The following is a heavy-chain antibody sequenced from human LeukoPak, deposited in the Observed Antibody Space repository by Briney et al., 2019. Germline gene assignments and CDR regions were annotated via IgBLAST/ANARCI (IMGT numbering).Heavy chain of an antibody. Sequence: ASVKVSCNASGGTFSSYAISWVRQAPGQGLEWMGGIIPIFGTANYAQKFQGRITITADKSASTAYRELSSLRSADTAVYYCARGASLDVVPAAIRKTHQFDYWRQGTLVTVSS. J-gene: IGHJ4*02. V-gene: IGHV1-69*06. CDR3: ARGASLDVVPAAIRKTHQFDY. D-gene: IGHD2-2*02. CDR1: GGTFSSYA. CDR2: IIPIFGTA.